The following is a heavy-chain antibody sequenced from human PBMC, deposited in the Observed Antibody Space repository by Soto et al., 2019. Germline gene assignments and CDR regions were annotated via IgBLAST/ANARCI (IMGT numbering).Heavy chain of an antibody. CDR2: TYYRSKWYN. CDR1: GDSVSSNSAA. Sequence: PSQTLSLTCAISGDSVSSNSAAWNWIRQSPSRGLEWLGRTYYRSKWYNDYAVSVKSRITINPDTSKNQFSLQLNSVTPEDTAVYYCASDCRGVAGTLGPYYYYYGMDVWGQGTTVTVSS. J-gene: IGHJ6*02. CDR3: ASDCRGVAGTLGPYYYYYGMDV. D-gene: IGHD6-19*01. V-gene: IGHV6-1*01.